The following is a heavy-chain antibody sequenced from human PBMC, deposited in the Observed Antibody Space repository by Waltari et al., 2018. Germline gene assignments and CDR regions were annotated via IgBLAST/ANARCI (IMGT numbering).Heavy chain of an antibody. V-gene: IGHV3-30*04. CDR1: GFTFISYT. CDR2: ISYDGSNK. D-gene: IGHD2-2*01. J-gene: IGHJ4*02. CDR3: ARDGEMYCSSTSCYYFDH. Sequence: QGQLVESGGGVVQPGRPLRLSCAASGFTFISYTMHWVRQAPGKGLEGVAVISYDGSNKYHADSVKGRFTISRDNSKNTLYLQMNSLRTEDTAVYYCARDGEMYCSSTSCYYFDHWGQGTLVTVSS.